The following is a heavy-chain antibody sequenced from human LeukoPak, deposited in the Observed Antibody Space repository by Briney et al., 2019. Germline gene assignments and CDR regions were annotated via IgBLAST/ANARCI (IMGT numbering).Heavy chain of an antibody. Sequence: GGSPRLSCAASGFTFSSYGMNWVRQAPGKGLEWVAFTRYDEDNKYYADSVKGRFTISRDNAKNSLYLQMNSLRAEDTAVYYCAELGITMIGGVWGKGTTVTISS. CDR2: TRYDEDNK. CDR1: GFTFSSYG. V-gene: IGHV3-30*02. D-gene: IGHD3-10*02. CDR3: AELGITMIGGV. J-gene: IGHJ6*04.